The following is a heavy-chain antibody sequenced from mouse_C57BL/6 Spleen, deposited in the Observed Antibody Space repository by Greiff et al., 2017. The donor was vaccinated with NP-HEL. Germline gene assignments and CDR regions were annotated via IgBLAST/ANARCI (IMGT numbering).Heavy chain of an antibody. CDR1: GYTFTDYE. CDR2: IDPETGGT. J-gene: IGHJ3*01. CDR3: TRGWSNPAWFAY. D-gene: IGHD2-5*01. Sequence: VKLQESGAELVRPGASVTLSCKASGYTFTDYEMHWVKQTPVHGLEWIGAIDPETGGTAYNQKFKGKAILTADKSSSTAYMELRSLTSEDSAVYYWTRGWSNPAWFAYWGQGTLVTVSA. V-gene: IGHV1-15*01.